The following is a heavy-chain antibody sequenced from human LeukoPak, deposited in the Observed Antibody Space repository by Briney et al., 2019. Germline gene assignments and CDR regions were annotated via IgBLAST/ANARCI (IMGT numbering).Heavy chain of an antibody. V-gene: IGHV1-69*01. Sequence: APVKVSCKASGGTFSSYAISWGRQAPGPGLELIGGIIPIFGTANYAQKFQGRVTITADESTSTAYMELSSLRSEDTAVYYCARVKPAYCGGDCYWYNWFDPWGQGTLVTVSS. J-gene: IGHJ5*02. CDR2: IIPIFGTA. D-gene: IGHD2-21*02. CDR1: GGTFSSYA. CDR3: ARVKPAYCGGDCYWYNWFDP.